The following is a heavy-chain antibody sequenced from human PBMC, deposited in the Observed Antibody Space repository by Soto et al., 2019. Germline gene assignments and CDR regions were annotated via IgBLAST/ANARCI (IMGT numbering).Heavy chain of an antibody. CDR1: GFTFNRYA. Sequence: PGGSLRLSCAASGFTFNRYAMSWGRQAPGKGLEWVSAITSSGEKTDYANAVKGRFNISRDNSKRTASLQINGLTADDTAVPYCAKLAGGVRYFALWGRGSLVTVSS. CDR3: AKLAGGVRYFAL. CDR2: ITSSGEKT. J-gene: IGHJ2*01. V-gene: IGHV3-23*01. D-gene: IGHD2-8*01.